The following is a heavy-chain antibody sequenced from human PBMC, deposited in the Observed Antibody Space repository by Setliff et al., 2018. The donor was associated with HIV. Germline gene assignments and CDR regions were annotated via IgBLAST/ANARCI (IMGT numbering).Heavy chain of an antibody. CDR2: IDHSGST. V-gene: IGHV4-34*01. CDR1: GGSFSGYY. J-gene: IGHJ4*02. Sequence: SETLSLTCEVYGGSFSGYYWSWVRQPPGKGLEWIGEIDHSGSTNYNPPLKSRVTTSVDTSKNHFSLKLRSVTAADTAVYYCAQLGMVDDFDYWGQGTLVTVSS. CDR3: AQLGMVDDFDY. D-gene: IGHD1-1*01.